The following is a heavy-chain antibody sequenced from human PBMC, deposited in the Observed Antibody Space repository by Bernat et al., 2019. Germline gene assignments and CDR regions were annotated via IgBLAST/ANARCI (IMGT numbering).Heavy chain of an antibody. V-gene: IGHV3-48*03. Sequence: VQLVESGGGLVKPGGSLRLSCAASGFTFSSYEMNWVRQAPGKGLEWVSYISSSGSTIYYADSVKGRFTISRDNAKNSLYLQMNSLRAEDTAVYYCARAPPYYYDSSGYYQDEGYFDYWGQGTLVTVSS. J-gene: IGHJ4*02. CDR2: ISSSGSTI. CDR3: ARAPPYYYDSSGYYQDEGYFDY. CDR1: GFTFSSYE. D-gene: IGHD3-22*01.